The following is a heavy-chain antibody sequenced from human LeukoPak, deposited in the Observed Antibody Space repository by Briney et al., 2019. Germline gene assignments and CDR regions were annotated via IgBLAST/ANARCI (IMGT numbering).Heavy chain of an antibody. Sequence: ASVKVSCKVSGYTLTEFSMHWVRQAPGKGLEWMGGFDPEDGETIYAQKFQGRVTMTEDTSTDTAYMELSSLRSEDTAVYYCATEDFWSGYYRYWGQGTLVTVSS. J-gene: IGHJ4*02. CDR3: ATEDFWSGYYRY. V-gene: IGHV1-24*01. CDR1: GYTLTEFS. CDR2: FDPEDGET. D-gene: IGHD3-3*01.